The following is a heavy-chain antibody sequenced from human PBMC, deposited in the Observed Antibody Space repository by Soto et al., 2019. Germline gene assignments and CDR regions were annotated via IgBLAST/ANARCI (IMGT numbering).Heavy chain of an antibody. Sequence: GGSLRLSCAASGFTFSSYAMSWVRQAPGKGPEWVSAISGSGGSTYYADSVKGRFTISRDNSKNTLYLQMNSLRAEDTAVYYCAKGSCGYYDILTGYRCRNFDYWGQGTLVTVSS. J-gene: IGHJ4*02. CDR1: GFTFSSYA. CDR3: AKGSCGYYDILTGYRCRNFDY. D-gene: IGHD3-9*01. CDR2: ISGSGGST. V-gene: IGHV3-23*01.